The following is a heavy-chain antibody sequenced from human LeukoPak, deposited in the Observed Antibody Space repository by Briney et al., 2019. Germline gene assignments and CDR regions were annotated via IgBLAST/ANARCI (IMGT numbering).Heavy chain of an antibody. CDR1: GYTFTSYG. Sequence: ASVRVSCKASGYTFTSYGISWVRQAPGQGLEWMGWISAYNGNTNYAQKLQGRVTMTTDTSTSTAYMELRSLRSDDTAVYYCARDYDILTANTLGYWGQGTLVTVSS. CDR2: ISAYNGNT. CDR3: ARDYDILTANTLGY. J-gene: IGHJ4*02. D-gene: IGHD3-9*01. V-gene: IGHV1-18*01.